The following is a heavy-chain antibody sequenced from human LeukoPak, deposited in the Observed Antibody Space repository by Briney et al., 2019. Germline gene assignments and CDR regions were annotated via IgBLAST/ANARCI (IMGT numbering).Heavy chain of an antibody. V-gene: IGHV3-23*01. CDR2: ISGSGAST. Sequence: PGGSLRLSCAASGFTFSRYVMSWVRQAPGKGLEWVSGISGSGASTYYADSVKGQFTISRDNSKNTLYLQMNSLRAEDTAVYYSAKSHYDSSGYRSFDYWGQGTLVTVSS. CDR3: AKSHYDSSGYRSFDY. J-gene: IGHJ4*02. CDR1: GFTFSRYV. D-gene: IGHD3-22*01.